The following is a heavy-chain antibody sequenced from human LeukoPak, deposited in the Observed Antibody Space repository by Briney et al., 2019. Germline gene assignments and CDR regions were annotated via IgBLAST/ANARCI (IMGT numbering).Heavy chain of an antibody. CDR3: ARDLGLEYYDILTGCFDY. D-gene: IGHD3-9*01. Sequence: GGSLRLSCAASGFTFDDYAMHWVRQAPGKGLEWVSYISSSSSTIYYADSVKGRFTISRDNAKNSLYLQMNSLRDEDTAVYYCARDLGLEYYDILTGCFDYWGQGTLVTVSS. CDR2: ISSSSSTI. J-gene: IGHJ4*02. CDR1: GFTFDDYA. V-gene: IGHV3-48*02.